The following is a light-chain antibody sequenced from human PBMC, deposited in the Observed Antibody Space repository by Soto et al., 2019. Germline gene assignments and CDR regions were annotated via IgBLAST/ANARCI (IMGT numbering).Light chain of an antibody. V-gene: IGKV3-20*01. J-gene: IGKJ4*01. CDR3: QQYGSSPLT. CDR1: QNVNSNF. CDR2: GVS. Sequence: EIVLTQSPGTLSLSPGERATLSCRASQNVNSNFFAWYQQKAGQAPRLLIYGVSSRATGIPDRFSGSGADTDFTLNISGLEPEDFAVYYCQQYGSSPLTFGGGTKVDIK.